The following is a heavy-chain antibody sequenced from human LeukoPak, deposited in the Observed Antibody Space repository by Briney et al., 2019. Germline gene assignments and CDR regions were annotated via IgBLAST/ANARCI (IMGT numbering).Heavy chain of an antibody. CDR2: IYHSGST. J-gene: IGHJ6*03. CDR3: ARGGARGYYYYYMDV. CDR1: GGSISSSNW. Sequence: SGTLSLTCAVSGGSISSSNWWSWVRQPPGKGLEWIGEIYHSGSTNYNPSLKSRVTISVDTSKSQFSLRLSSVTAADTAVYYCARGGARGYYYYYMDVWGKGTTVTVSS. V-gene: IGHV4-4*02. D-gene: IGHD4/OR15-4a*01.